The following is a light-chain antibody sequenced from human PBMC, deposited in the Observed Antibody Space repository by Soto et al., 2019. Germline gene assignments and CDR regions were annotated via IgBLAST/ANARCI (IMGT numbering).Light chain of an antibody. CDR3: SSYTNSGTYV. CDR1: SSDVGAYNY. CDR2: DVS. V-gene: IGLV2-14*01. J-gene: IGLJ1*01. Sequence: QPVLTQPASGYGSPGQSITISCTRTSSDVGAYNYVSWYQQHPGKAPKLMIYDVSNRPSGISDRFSVSKSGNTASLTISNLQADDEADYYCSSYTNSGTYVFGTGTKVTVL.